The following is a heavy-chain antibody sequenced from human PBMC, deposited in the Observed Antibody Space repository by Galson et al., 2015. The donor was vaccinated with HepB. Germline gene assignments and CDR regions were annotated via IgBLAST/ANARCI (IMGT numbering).Heavy chain of an antibody. CDR1: GYTLTELS. V-gene: IGHV1-24*01. D-gene: IGHD3-3*01. J-gene: IGHJ6*02. CDR3: ATLSRVLRFLEWLSMGAYYYGMDV. CDR2: FDPEDGET. Sequence: SVKVSCKVSGYTLTELSMHWVRQAPGKGLEWMGGFDPEDGETIYAQKFQGRVTMTEDTSTDTAYMELSSLRSEDTAVYYCATLSRVLRFLEWLSMGAYYYGMDVWGQGTTVTVSS.